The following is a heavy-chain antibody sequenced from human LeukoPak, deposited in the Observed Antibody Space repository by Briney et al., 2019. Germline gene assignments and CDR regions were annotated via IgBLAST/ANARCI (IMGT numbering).Heavy chain of an antibody. Sequence: GGSLRLSCAAPGFMFNTYSMNWVRQAPGKGLEWVSHISARNTIIHYADSVKGRFTISRDNVKNLLYLQMNSLRDDDTAIYYCARVLTVGQTGGVDYWGQGTLVSVSS. J-gene: IGHJ4*02. CDR2: ISARNTII. D-gene: IGHD1-26*01. V-gene: IGHV3-48*02. CDR1: GFMFNTYS. CDR3: ARVLTVGQTGGVDY.